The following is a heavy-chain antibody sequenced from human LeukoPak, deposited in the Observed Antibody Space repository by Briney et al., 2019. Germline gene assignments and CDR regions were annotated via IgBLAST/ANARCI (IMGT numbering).Heavy chain of an antibody. V-gene: IGHV3-21*01. CDR1: GLTFSRYS. J-gene: IGHJ5*02. CDR2: ISSSSSYI. D-gene: IGHD3-10*01. Sequence: GGSLRLSCAASGLTFSRYSMKWVRQAPGEGLGWVSSISSSSSYIHYADSVKARFTITRDNAKNSLYLKMNSLSAEDTAVYYCEREWRDYCSGMTWGQGTLVTVSS. CDR3: EREWRDYCSGMT.